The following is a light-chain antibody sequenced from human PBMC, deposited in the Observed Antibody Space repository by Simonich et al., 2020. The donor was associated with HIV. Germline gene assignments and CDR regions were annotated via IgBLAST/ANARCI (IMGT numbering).Light chain of an antibody. CDR2: DVS. V-gene: IGLV2-14*01. J-gene: IGLJ1*01. Sequence: QSALTQPASVSGSPGQSITISCTGTSSDVGAYNYVSWYQQHPGKAPKLMISDVSERPSGVSNRFSGSKSGNTASLTISGLQAEDEGDYYCCSYASSSIYVFGTGTKVTVL. CDR1: SSDVGAYNY. CDR3: CSYASSSIYV.